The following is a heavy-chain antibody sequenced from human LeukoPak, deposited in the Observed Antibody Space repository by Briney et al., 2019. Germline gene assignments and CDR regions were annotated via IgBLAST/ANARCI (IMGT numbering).Heavy chain of an antibody. CDR1: GFAFSSYV. Sequence: SGGSLRLSCAASGFAFSSYVLSWVRQAPGKGLKWVSAIGGSGGATYYADSGKGRFTISRDNSKNTLYLQMNSLRADDTAVYYCAKGVGINNYYYYGGDVWGKGTTVTVSS. D-gene: IGHD2-15*01. CDR3: AKGVGINNYYYYGGDV. CDR2: IGGSGGAT. J-gene: IGHJ6*04. V-gene: IGHV3-23*01.